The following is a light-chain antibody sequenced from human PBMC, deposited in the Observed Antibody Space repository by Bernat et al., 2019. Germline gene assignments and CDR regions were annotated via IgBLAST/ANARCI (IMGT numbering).Light chain of an antibody. J-gene: IGKJ1*01. CDR1: QDISNH. CDR3: QQYDNLPWT. V-gene: IGKV1-33*01. Sequence: DIQMTQSPSSLSASVGDRGTITCQATQDISNHLNWYQQKTGEAPKLLTYDASNLETVVPSRFSGSGSGTDFTFTISSLQPEDLATYYCQQYDNLPWTFGQGTKVEIK. CDR2: DAS.